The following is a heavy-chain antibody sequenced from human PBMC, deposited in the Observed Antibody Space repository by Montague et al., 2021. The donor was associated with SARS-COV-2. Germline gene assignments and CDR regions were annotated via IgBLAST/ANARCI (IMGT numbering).Heavy chain of an antibody. CDR3: ARHKYYYVSGTSSGYFDY. CDR2: IYYSGST. D-gene: IGHD3-16*01. CDR1: GGSISSYY. J-gene: IGHJ4*02. V-gene: IGHV4-59*08. Sequence: SETLSLTCTVSGGSISSYYWSWIRQPPGKGLEWIGYIYYSGSTNYNPSLKSRVTISVDTSKNQFSLKLSSVTAADTAVYYCARHKYYYVSGTSSGYFDYWGQGTLVTVSS.